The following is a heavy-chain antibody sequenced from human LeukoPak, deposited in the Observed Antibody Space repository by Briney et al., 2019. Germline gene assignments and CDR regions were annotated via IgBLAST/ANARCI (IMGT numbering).Heavy chain of an antibody. CDR3: ARESTVVNRGIDY. D-gene: IGHD4-23*01. Sequence: PSETLSLTCAVSGGSISSYFWTWIRQPAGKGLEWIGRIYTSGTTNYNPSLKSRVTMSVDTSKNQLSLNLTSATAADTAIYYCARESTVVNRGIDYWGQGTLVTVSS. CDR1: GGSISSYF. CDR2: IYTSGTT. V-gene: IGHV4-4*07. J-gene: IGHJ4*02.